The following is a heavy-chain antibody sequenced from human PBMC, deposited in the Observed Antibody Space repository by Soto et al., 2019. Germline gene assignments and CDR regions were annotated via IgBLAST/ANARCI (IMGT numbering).Heavy chain of an antibody. V-gene: IGHV3-48*01. CDR3: AGDLYYCTNGVCPNDAFDI. D-gene: IGHD2-8*01. CDR2: ISSSSSTI. Sequence: GGSLRLSCAASGFTFSSYSMNWVSQAPGKGLEWVSYISSSSSTIYYADSVKGRFTITRDNAKNSLYLQMNSLRAEDTAVYYCAGDLYYCTNGVCPNDAFDIWGQGTMVTVSS. J-gene: IGHJ3*02. CDR1: GFTFSSYS.